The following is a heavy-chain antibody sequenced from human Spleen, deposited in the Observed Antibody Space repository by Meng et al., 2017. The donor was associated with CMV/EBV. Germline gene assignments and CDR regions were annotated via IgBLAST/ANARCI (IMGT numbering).Heavy chain of an antibody. V-gene: IGHV3-33*06. D-gene: IGHD2-2*01. CDR3: AKDAHITSRGYYYYGMDV. CDR1: GLTFSSYG. Sequence: GGSLRLSCAASGLTFSSYGMHWVRQAPGKGLEWVALIWYDGSNKYYADSVKGRFIISRDNSKNTLYLQMNSLRAEDTAVYYCAKDAHITSRGYYYYGMDVWGQGTTVTVSS. J-gene: IGHJ6*02. CDR2: IWYDGSNK.